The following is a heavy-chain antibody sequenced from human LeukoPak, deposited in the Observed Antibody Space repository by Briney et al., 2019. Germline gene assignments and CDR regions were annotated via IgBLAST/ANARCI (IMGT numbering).Heavy chain of an antibody. D-gene: IGHD6-13*01. J-gene: IGHJ3*02. V-gene: IGHV3-66*01. CDR2: IYSGGST. Sequence: GGSLRLSCAASGFTVSSNYMSWVRQAPGKGLEWVSVIYSGGSTYYAASVKGRFTISRDNSKNTLYLQMNSLRAEDTAVYYCASIAAAGTLADAFDIWGQGTMVTVSS. CDR1: GFTVSSNY. CDR3: ASIAAAGTLADAFDI.